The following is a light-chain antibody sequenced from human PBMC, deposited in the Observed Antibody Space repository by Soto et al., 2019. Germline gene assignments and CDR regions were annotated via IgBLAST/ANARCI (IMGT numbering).Light chain of an antibody. V-gene: IGLV1-40*01. CDR2: GDS. CDR1: SSNIGRGYD. CDR3: QTFDSSLTISWV. Sequence: QSVLTQPLSVSGAPGQRVTISCTGSSSNIGRGYDVHWYQQFPGSAPRLLLSGDSNRPSGVPDRFSGSRSGTSASLAITGLQAEDEADYYCQTFDSSLTISWVFGGGTKLTVL. J-gene: IGLJ3*02.